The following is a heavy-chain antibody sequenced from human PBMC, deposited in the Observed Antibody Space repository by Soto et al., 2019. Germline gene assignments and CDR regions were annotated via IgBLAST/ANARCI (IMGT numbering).Heavy chain of an antibody. V-gene: IGHV1-58*01. CDR3: AADDCSGGSCSSSYYGMDV. J-gene: IGHJ6*02. Sequence: SVKVSCKASGCTFTSSAVQWVRQARGQRLEWIGWIVVGSGSTNYAHKFQERVTITRDMSTSTAYMELSSLRSEDTAVYYCAADDCSGGSCSSSYYGMDVWG. D-gene: IGHD2-15*01. CDR1: GCTFTSSA. CDR2: IVVGSGST.